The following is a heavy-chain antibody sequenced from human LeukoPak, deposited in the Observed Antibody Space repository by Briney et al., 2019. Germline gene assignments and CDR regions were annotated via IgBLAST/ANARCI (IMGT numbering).Heavy chain of an antibody. D-gene: IGHD3-10*01. J-gene: IGHJ4*02. Sequence: PGGSLRLSCAASGFTFDDYAMHWVRQAPGKGLEWVSGISWNSGSIGYADSVKGRFTISRDNAKNSLYLQMNSPRAEDTALYYCAKDHYGSGSYYFDYWGQGTLVTVSS. CDR1: GFTFDDYA. CDR3: AKDHYGSGSYYFDY. CDR2: ISWNSGSI. V-gene: IGHV3-9*01.